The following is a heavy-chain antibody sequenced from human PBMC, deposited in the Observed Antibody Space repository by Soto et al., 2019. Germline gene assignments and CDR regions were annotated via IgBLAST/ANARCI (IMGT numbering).Heavy chain of an antibody. CDR3: GGNLRAYGGEPWFDP. CDR1: GYTFTSYG. J-gene: IGHJ5*02. Sequence: QVQLVQSGAEVKKPGASVKVSCKASGYTFTSYGISWVRQAPGQGLEWMGWISAYNGNTNYAQKLQGRVTMTTDTSTRTAYMELRSLRADDPAVNSCGGNLRAYGGEPWFDPWGQGTLVTVSS. CDR2: ISAYNGNT. V-gene: IGHV1-18*04. D-gene: IGHD3-16*01.